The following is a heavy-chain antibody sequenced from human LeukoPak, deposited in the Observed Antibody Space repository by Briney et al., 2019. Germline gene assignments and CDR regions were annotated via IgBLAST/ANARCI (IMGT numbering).Heavy chain of an antibody. V-gene: IGHV4-39*01. CDR2: IYYSGST. J-gene: IGHJ4*02. CDR3: ARESRAPRDYCDY. Sequence: PSETLSLTCTVSGGSISSSSYYWGWIRQPPGKLLEWIGSIYYSGSTYYNPSLKSRVTISVDTSKNQFSLKLASVTAADTAVYYCARESRAPRDYCDYWGQGTLVTVSS. D-gene: IGHD3-10*01. CDR1: GGSISSSSYY.